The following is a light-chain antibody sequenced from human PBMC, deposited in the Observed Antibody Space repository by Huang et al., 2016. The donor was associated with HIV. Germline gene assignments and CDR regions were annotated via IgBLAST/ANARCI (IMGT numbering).Light chain of an antibody. CDR2: DTS. CDR1: QSVGNY. CDR3: QQRSSGVT. Sequence: IVLTQSPATLSWYPGERVTLSCRASQSVGNYIAWYQHHPGQSPKLLIYDTSNRATGTPGRFSGSGSGTDFTLTISSLQSEDFAVYYCQQRSSGVTFGGGTKVQVK. J-gene: IGKJ4*01. V-gene: IGKV3-11*01.